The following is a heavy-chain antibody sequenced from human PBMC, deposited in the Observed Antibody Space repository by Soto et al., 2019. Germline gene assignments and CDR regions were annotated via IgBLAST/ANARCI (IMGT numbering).Heavy chain of an antibody. CDR2: IYYSGST. J-gene: IGHJ6*03. V-gene: IGHV4-39*01. CDR3: ARHREGYYMDV. Sequence: PSATLSLTCTVSGGSISSSSYYWGWIRQPPGKGLEWIGSIYYSGSTYYNPSLKSRVTISVDTSKNQFSLKLSSVTAADTAVYYCARHREGYYMDVWGKGTTVTVSS. D-gene: IGHD1-26*01. CDR1: GGSISSSSYY.